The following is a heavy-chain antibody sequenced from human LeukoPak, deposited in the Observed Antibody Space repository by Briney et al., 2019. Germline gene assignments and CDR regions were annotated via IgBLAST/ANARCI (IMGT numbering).Heavy chain of an antibody. D-gene: IGHD3-22*01. CDR2: INPNSGGT. J-gene: IGHJ3*02. CDR3: AVLYYYDSSGYLMKDAFDI. V-gene: IGHV1-2*02. CDR1: GYTFTGYY. Sequence: ASVKVSCKASGYTFTGYYMHWVRQAPGQGLEWMGWINPNSGGTNYAQKFQGRVTMTRDTSISTAYMELSRLRSDDTAVYYCAVLYYYDSSGYLMKDAFDIWGQGTMVTISS.